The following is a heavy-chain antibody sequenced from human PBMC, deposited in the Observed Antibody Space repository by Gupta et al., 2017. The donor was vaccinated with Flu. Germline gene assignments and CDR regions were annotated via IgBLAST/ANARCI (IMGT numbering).Heavy chain of an antibody. CDR3: AKDWRWANNKFGMNV. Sequence: YGGSNYYHTDSVRGRFTISRDNSKNTLYLQMSGLRTEDTAGYYCAKDWRWANNKFGMNVWGQGNTVTVSS. CDR2: YGGSNY. J-gene: IGHJ6*02. D-gene: IGHD2-8*02. V-gene: IGHV3-30*10.